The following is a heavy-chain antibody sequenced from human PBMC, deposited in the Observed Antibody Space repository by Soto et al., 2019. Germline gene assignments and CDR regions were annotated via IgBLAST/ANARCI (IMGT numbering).Heavy chain of an antibody. CDR3: AREKVVPAAILYYYYYMDV. J-gene: IGHJ6*03. D-gene: IGHD2-2*01. Sequence: ASVKVSCKASGYTFTSYDINWVRQATGQGLEWMGWMNPNSGNTGYAQKFQGRVTMTRNTSISTAYMELSSLRSEDTAVYYCAREKVVPAAILYYYYYMDVWGKGTTVTVSS. CDR1: GYTFTSYD. CDR2: MNPNSGNT. V-gene: IGHV1-8*01.